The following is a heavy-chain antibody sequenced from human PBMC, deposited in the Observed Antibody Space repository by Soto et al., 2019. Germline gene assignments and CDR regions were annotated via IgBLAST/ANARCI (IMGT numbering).Heavy chain of an antibody. CDR3: ARYMCSTSCYIQAFDI. CDR1: GGTFSSYA. J-gene: IGHJ3*02. Sequence: SVKVSCKASGGTFSSYAISWVRQAPGQGLEWMGGIIPIFGTANYAQKFQGRVTITADESTSTAYMELSSLRSEDTAVYYCARYMCSTSCYIQAFDIWRQGPMLIVS. CDR2: IIPIFGTA. V-gene: IGHV1-69*13. D-gene: IGHD2-2*02.